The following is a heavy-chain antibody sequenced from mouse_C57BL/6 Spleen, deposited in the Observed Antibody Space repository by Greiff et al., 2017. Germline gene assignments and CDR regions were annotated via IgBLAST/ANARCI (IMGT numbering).Heavy chain of an antibody. J-gene: IGHJ1*03. D-gene: IGHD4-1*01. CDR2: IRSGSSTI. CDR1: GFTFSDYG. V-gene: IGHV5-17*01. Sequence: EVKLVESGGGLVKPGGSLKLSCAASGFTFSDYGMHWVRQAPEKGLEWVAYIRSGSSTIYYADTVKGRFTISRDNAKNTLFLQMTSLRSEDTAMYYCARMDWRTGTWYFDVWGTGTSVTVSS. CDR3: ARMDWRTGTWYFDV.